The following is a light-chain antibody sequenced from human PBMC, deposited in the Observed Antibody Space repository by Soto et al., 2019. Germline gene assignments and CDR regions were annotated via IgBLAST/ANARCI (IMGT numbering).Light chain of an antibody. V-gene: IGKV1-39*01. Sequence: DIQMTQSPSSLSASVGARVTTTCRASPGIRNYVAWYQQKPGKAPKFVSYAASSLQRVVPSRCSGSGSGTDFTLTISSLKPEDFETYYCQQSYRTSWTFGQGTNVDIK. CDR3: QQSYRTSWT. CDR2: AAS. J-gene: IGKJ1*01. CDR1: PGIRNY.